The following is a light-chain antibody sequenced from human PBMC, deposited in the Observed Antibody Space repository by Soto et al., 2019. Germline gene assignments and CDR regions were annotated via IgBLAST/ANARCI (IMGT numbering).Light chain of an antibody. Sequence: EIVRTQSPATLSLSPGERATLSCRASQTIDNTLAWYQRKPGQAPRLLIYDASTRATGVPARFSGSGSGTDFTLTISSLQSEDFAVYYCQHYNDWPYTVGQGTQVEIK. CDR3: QHYNDWPYT. CDR1: QTIDNT. J-gene: IGKJ2*01. V-gene: IGKV3-15*01. CDR2: DAS.